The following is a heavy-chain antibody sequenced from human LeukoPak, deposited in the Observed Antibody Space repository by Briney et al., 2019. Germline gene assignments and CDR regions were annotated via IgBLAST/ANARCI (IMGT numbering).Heavy chain of an antibody. V-gene: IGHV6-1*01. CDR1: GDSVSTNSAT. D-gene: IGHD7-27*01. CDR2: TYYRSKWYN. CDR3: ARDQGLGRYAFDI. Sequence: SQTLSLTCAISGDSVSTNSATWNWTRQSPSRGLEWLGRTYYRSKWYNDYAVSVKSRITINPDTSKNQFSLQLNSVTPEDTAVYYCARDQGLGRYAFDIWGQGTMVTVSS. J-gene: IGHJ3*02.